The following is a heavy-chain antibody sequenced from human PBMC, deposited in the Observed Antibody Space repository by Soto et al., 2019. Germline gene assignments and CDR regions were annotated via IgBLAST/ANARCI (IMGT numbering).Heavy chain of an antibody. CDR3: ARESEDLTSNFDY. CDR2: IGGSGISA. Sequence: EVLLLESGGGLVQPGGSLRLSCTGSGFTFNSFAMTWVRQAPGKGLEWVSSIGGSGISAYYADSVQGRFTISRDNSKNTLFLQMNSLRAEDTAVYYCARESEDLTSNFDYWGQGTLVTVSS. V-gene: IGHV3-23*01. CDR1: GFTFNSFA. J-gene: IGHJ4*02.